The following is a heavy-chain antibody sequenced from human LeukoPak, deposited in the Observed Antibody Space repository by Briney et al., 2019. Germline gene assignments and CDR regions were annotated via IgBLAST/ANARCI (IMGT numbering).Heavy chain of an antibody. CDR2: INTDGSST. CDR1: GFTFSEYW. V-gene: IGHV3-74*01. CDR3: ARARYSYTGIIDY. D-gene: IGHD5-18*01. Sequence: PGGSLRLSCAASGFTFSEYWMHWVRQAPGKGLVWVSRINTDGSSTTYADSVKGRFTISRDNAKNTLYLQMNSLRAEDTAVYYCARARYSYTGIIDYWGQGTLVTVSS. J-gene: IGHJ4*02.